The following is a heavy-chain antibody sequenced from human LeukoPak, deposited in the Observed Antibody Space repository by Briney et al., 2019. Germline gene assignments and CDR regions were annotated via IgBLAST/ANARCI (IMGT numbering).Heavy chain of an antibody. CDR2: INPNSGGT. D-gene: IGHD3-10*01. J-gene: IGHJ4*02. CDR3: ARGLKPELLWFGELYIAGFDY. CDR1: GYTFTGYY. V-gene: IGHV1-2*04. Sequence: ASVKVSCKASGYTFTGYYMHWVRQAPGQGLEWMGWINPNSGGTNYAQKFQGWVTMTRDTSISTAYMELSRLRSDDTAVYYCARGLKPELLWFGELYIAGFDYWGQGTLVTVSS.